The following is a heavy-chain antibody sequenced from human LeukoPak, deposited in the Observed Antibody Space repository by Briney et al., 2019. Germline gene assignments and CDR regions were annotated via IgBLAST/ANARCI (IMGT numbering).Heavy chain of an antibody. CDR2: ISSSGSTI. J-gene: IGHJ3*02. CDR1: GFTFSSYA. D-gene: IGHD7-27*01. V-gene: IGHV3-48*04. CDR3: ARVCRTGDAFDI. Sequence: TGGSLRLSCAASGFTFSSYAMGWVRQAPGKGLGWVSYISSSGSTIYYADSVKGRFTISRDNAKNSLYLQMNSLRAEDTAVYYCARVCRTGDAFDIWGQGTMVTVSS.